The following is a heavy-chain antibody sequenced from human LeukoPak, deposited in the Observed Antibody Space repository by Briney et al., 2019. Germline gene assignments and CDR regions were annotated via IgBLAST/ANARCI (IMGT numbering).Heavy chain of an antibody. CDR2: IRYDGSNK. J-gene: IGHJ6*02. V-gene: IGHV3-30*02. CDR3: ANLMDV. Sequence: GGSLTLSCAASGFTFSSYGMHWVRQAPGKGLEWVAFIRYDGSNKYYANSVKGRFTISRDNSKNTLYPQMNSLRPEDTAVYYCANLMDVWGQGTTVTVSS. CDR1: GFTFSSYG.